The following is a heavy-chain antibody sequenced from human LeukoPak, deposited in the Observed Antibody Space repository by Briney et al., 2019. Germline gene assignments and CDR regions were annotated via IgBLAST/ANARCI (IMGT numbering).Heavy chain of an antibody. D-gene: IGHD4-23*01. Sequence: GGSLRLSCAASGFTVSSNYMSWVRQAPGKELEWVSVIYSGGSTYYADSVKGRFTISRDNSKNTLYLQMNSLRAEDTAVYYCARVAIRWFDYWGQGTLVTVSS. CDR1: GFTVSSNY. CDR3: ARVAIRWFDY. CDR2: IYSGGST. J-gene: IGHJ4*02. V-gene: IGHV3-66*01.